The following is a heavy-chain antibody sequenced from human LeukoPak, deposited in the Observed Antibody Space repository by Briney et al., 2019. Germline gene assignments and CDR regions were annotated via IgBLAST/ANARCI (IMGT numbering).Heavy chain of an antibody. CDR2: INHSGST. CDR1: GGSFSGYY. V-gene: IGHV4-34*01. CDR3: ARRSSGYYLYYFDY. Sequence: SETLSLTCAVYGGSFSGYYWSWIRQPPGKGLEWIGEINHSGSTNYNPSLKSRVTISVDTSKNQFSLKLSSVTAADTAVYYCARRSSGYYLYYFDYWGQGTLVTVSS. D-gene: IGHD3-22*01. J-gene: IGHJ4*02.